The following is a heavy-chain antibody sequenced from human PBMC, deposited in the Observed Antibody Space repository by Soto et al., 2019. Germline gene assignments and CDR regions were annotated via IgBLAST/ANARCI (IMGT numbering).Heavy chain of an antibody. D-gene: IGHD1-26*01. CDR1: GYTFTSFH. J-gene: IGHJ6*02. CDR2: INPSSGST. V-gene: IGHV1-46*03. Sequence: ASVKVSCKASGYTFTSFHMHWVRQAPGQGLEWMGIINPSSGSTSYAQKFQGRVTMTRDTSTSTVYMELSSLRSEDTAVYYCARDRAPGWAYYYGMDVWGQGTTVTVSS. CDR3: ARDRAPGWAYYYGMDV.